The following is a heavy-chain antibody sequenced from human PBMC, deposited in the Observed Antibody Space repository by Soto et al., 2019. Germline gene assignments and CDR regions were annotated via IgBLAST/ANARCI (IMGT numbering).Heavy chain of an antibody. CDR2: IYHSGST. CDR1: GGSISSGGYS. Sequence: SETLSLTCAVSGGSISSGGYSWSWIRQPPGKGLEWIGYIYHSGSTYYNPSLKSRVTISVDTSKNQFSLKLSSVTAADTAVYYCARYFMVRGVMSAFLLSGQAPMVTVS. D-gene: IGHD3-10*01. CDR3: ARYFMVRGVMSAFLL. J-gene: IGHJ3*01. V-gene: IGHV4-30-2*05.